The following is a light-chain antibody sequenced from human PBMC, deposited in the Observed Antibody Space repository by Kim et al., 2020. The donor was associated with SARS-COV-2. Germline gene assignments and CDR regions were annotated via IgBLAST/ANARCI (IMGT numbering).Light chain of an antibody. CDR3: QKYNSAPWT. CDR2: AAS. V-gene: IGKV1-27*01. J-gene: IGKJ1*01. CDR1: QGIGNH. Sequence: SASVGDRVTITCRASQGIGNHLAWYQQKPGKVPKLLIYAASTLQSGVPSRFSGSGSGTDFTLTISSLQPEDVATYYCQKYNSAPWTFGQGTKLEI.